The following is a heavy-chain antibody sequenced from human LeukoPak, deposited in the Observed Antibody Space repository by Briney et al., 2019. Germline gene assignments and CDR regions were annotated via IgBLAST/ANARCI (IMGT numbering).Heavy chain of an antibody. CDR2: ISGSGTTT. CDR1: GFTYSTYA. V-gene: IGHV3-23*01. Sequence: GGSLRLSCAASGFTYSTYAMSWVRQAPGKGLEGVSGISGSGTTTDYGDSVKGGFTISRDNSKNTMSLQMNSLRAEATAVYYCAKFCCSQFIGSNGGLDYWGQGILVTVSS. D-gene: IGHD5/OR15-5a*01. J-gene: IGHJ4*02. CDR3: AKFCCSQFIGSNGGLDY.